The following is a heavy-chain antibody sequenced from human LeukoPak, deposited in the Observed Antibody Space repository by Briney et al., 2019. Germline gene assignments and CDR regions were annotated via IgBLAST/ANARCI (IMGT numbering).Heavy chain of an antibody. Sequence: ASVKVSCKASGYTFTSYGISWVRQAPGQGLEWMGWISAYNGNTNYAQELQGRVTMTTDTSTSTAYMELRSLRSDDTAVYYCARDQALYDSSGYYEPFLPLTNLEYFQHWGQGTLVTVSS. V-gene: IGHV1-18*01. J-gene: IGHJ1*01. CDR3: ARDQALYDSSGYYEPFLPLTNLEYFQH. D-gene: IGHD3-22*01. CDR1: GYTFTSYG. CDR2: ISAYNGNT.